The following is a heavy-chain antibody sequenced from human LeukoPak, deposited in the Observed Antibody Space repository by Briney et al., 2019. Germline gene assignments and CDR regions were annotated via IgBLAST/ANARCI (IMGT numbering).Heavy chain of an antibody. D-gene: IGHD3-22*01. CDR1: GGSISSGGYY. CDR3: ARAERITMISGRWFDP. CDR2: IYYSGST. J-gene: IGHJ5*02. Sequence: SETLSLTCTVSGGSISSGGYYWSWIRQHPGKGLEWIGYIYYSGSTYYNPSLKSRVTISVDTPKNQFSLKLSSVTAADTAVYYCARAERITMISGRWFDPWGQGTLVTVSS. V-gene: IGHV4-31*03.